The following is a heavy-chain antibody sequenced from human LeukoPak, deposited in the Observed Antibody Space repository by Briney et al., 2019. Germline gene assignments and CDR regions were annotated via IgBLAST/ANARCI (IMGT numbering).Heavy chain of an antibody. CDR1: GFTLSSYA. Sequence: GGSLRLSCAASGFTLSSYAMSWVRQAPGKGLERVSLISGNAGSTYYADSVKGRFTISRDITKNTLYLQMHSLRAEDTATYYCAKDGLQSSEWSPPLNCWGQGTLVTVSS. J-gene: IGHJ4*02. CDR2: ISGNAGST. V-gene: IGHV3-23*01. CDR3: AKDGLQSSEWSPPLNC. D-gene: IGHD3-3*01.